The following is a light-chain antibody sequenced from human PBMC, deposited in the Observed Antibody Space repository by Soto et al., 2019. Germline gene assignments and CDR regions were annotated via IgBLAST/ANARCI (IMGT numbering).Light chain of an antibody. Sequence: QAVVTQPPSVSGAPGQRVTLSCTGNSSNLGAGYDVHWYQQLPGTAPKLLIYSNNQRPSGVPDRFSGSKSGTSASLAISGLRSEDEADYYCAAWDDSLTGYVFGTGTKLTVL. J-gene: IGLJ1*01. CDR2: SNN. V-gene: IGLV1-47*02. CDR3: AAWDDSLTGYV. CDR1: SSNLGAGYD.